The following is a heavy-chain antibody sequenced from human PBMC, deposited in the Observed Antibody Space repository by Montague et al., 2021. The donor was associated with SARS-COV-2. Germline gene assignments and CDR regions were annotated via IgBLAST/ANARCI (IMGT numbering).Heavy chain of an antibody. CDR1: GGSIRSSSYY. CDR3: ARREYSYGWGD. J-gene: IGHJ4*02. CDR2: IYYSGST. Sequence: SETLSLTCTVSGGSIRSSSYYWGWIRQPPGKGLEWIGSIYYSGSTYYXPSLKSRVTISVDTSKNQLSLKLSSVTAADMALYYCARREYSYGWGDWGQGTLVTVSS. D-gene: IGHD5-18*01. V-gene: IGHV4-39*01.